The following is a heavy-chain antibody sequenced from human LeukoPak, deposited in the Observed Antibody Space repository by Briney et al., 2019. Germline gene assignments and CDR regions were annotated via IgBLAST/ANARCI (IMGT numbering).Heavy chain of an antibody. CDR2: VSLAGQT. CDR1: GGSISGTNW. J-gene: IGHJ4*02. V-gene: IGHV4/OR15-8*02. D-gene: IGHD1-26*01. CDR3: SRESGPFCPFGY. Sequence: SETLSLTCGVSGGSISGTNWWSWVRQPPGQGLEWIGEVSLAGQTNYNPSLNGRVTMSPDKSSNQLSLHLTSVTAADTATYFCSRESGPFCPFGYWGQGTLVIVSS.